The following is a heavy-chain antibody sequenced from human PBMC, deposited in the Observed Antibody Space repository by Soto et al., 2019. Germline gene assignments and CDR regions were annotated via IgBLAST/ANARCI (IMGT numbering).Heavy chain of an antibody. CDR2: IIVSNGSP. V-gene: IGHV1-3*01. J-gene: IGHJ4*02. D-gene: IGHD3-3*01. CDR3: AREPEDGVPGDY. CDR1: GYTFTSHT. Sequence: QVQLVQSGAEVKEPGASVRVSCKASGYTFTSHTLHWARQAPGQGLEWMSWIIVSNGSPRYAPQFQGRVTFGRDTSATTAYMELSSLTSEDTAVYYCAREPEDGVPGDYWGQGTLVVVSS.